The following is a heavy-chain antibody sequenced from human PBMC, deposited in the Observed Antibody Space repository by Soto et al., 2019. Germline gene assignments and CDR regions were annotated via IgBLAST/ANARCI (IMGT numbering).Heavy chain of an antibody. J-gene: IGHJ6*02. CDR3: ARVSNYGSGSYPYYYYGMDV. Sequence: SETLSLTCTVSGGSISSGGYYWSWIRQHPGKGLEWIGYIYYSGSTYYNPSLKSRVTISVDTSKNQFSLKLSSVTAADTAVYYCARVSNYGSGSYPYYYYGMDVWGQGTTVTVSS. V-gene: IGHV4-31*03. D-gene: IGHD3-10*01. CDR1: GGSISSGGYY. CDR2: IYYSGST.